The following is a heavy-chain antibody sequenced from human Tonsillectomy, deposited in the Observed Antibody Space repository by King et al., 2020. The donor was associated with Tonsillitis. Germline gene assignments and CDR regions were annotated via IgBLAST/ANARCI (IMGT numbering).Heavy chain of an antibody. J-gene: IGHJ3*02. CDR3: AKDKGADYYDSGRGAFDI. CDR2: ISSNSSYI. CDR1: GLTFTNYD. D-gene: IGHD3-22*01. V-gene: IGHV3-21*06. Sequence: VQLVEFGGGLVKPGGSLRLSCASSGLTFTNYDFNWVRQAAGKGLEWVSSISSNSSYINYADSVKGRFTISRDNAKNSLYLQMNSLRAEDTAVYYCAKDKGADYYDSGRGAFDIWGQGTVLTVSS.